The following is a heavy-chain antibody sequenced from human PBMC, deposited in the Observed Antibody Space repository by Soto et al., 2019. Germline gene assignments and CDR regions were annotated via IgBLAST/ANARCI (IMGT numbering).Heavy chain of an antibody. J-gene: IGHJ6*03. CDR1: GFTFSNAW. CDR2: IKSKTDGGTT. V-gene: IGHV3-15*01. Sequence: GGSLRLSCAASGFTFSNAWMSWVRQAPGKGLEWVGRIKSKTDGGTTDYAAPVKGRFTISRDDSKNTLYLQMNSLKTEDTAVYYCTTDHPDDHPFHYYYMDVWGKGTTVTVSS. CDR3: TTDHPDDHPFHYYYMDV.